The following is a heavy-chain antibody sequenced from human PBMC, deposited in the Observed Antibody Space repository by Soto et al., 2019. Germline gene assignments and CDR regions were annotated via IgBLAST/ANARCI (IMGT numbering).Heavy chain of an antibody. V-gene: IGHV3-66*04. CDR3: ARHGYNYGGGYFDY. D-gene: IGHD5-18*01. CDR1: GVTVSSNY. CDR2: IYSGGST. Sequence: EVQLVESGGGLVQPGGSLRLSCAASGVTVSSNYMSWVRQAPGKGLEWVSVIYSGGSTYYADSVKGRFTISRDNSEDTLYLQMNSLRADDTAVYYCARHGYNYGGGYFDYWGQGTLVTVSS. J-gene: IGHJ4*02.